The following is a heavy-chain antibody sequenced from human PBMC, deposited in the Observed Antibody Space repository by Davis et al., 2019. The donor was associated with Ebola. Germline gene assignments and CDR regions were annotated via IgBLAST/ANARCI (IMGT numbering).Heavy chain of an antibody. CDR2: INPSGST. CDR1: GGSFSDHY. V-gene: IGHV4-34*01. J-gene: IGHJ6*02. CDR3: AIPSGRYYYYYGMDV. D-gene: IGHD6-19*01. Sequence: MPSETLSLTCAVYGGSFSDHYWSWIRQSPEKGLDWIGEINPSGSTNYNPSLKSRVTISVDTSKNQFSLKLSSVTAADTAVYYCAIPSGRYYYYYGMDVWGQGTTVTVSS.